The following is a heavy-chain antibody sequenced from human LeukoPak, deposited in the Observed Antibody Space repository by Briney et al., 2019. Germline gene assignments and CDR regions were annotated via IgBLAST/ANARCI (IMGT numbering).Heavy chain of an antibody. CDR2: ISYDGSNK. V-gene: IGHV3-30*18. D-gene: IGHD4-23*01. Sequence: PGGSLRLSCAASGFTFSSYGMHWVRQAPGKGLEWVAVISYDGSNKYYADSVKGRFTISRDNSKNTLYLQMNSLRAEDTAVYYCAKDREYGGKGPDYWGQGTLVTVSS. CDR3: AKDREYGGKGPDY. J-gene: IGHJ4*02. CDR1: GFTFSSYG.